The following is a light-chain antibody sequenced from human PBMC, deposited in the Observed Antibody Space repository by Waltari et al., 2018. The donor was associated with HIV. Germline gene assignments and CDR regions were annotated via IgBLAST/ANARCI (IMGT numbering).Light chain of an antibody. CDR3: QQYYSTPLT. Sequence: DIVMTQSPDVLTVSLGERAAITCNCSLSVFDSSNNKNFLAWYHQKVGQPPRLLIHWASTRTSGFPDRFSGGGSGTQFSLTISSLLAEDVGIYYCQQYYSTPLTFGGATVVDVK. CDR2: WAS. J-gene: IGKJ4*01. V-gene: IGKV4-1*01. CDR1: LSVFDSSNNKNF.